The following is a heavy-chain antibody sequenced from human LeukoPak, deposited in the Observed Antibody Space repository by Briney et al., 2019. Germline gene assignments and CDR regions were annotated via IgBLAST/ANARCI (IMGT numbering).Heavy chain of an antibody. D-gene: IGHD6-13*01. CDR1: GYTFTGYY. J-gene: IGHJ4*02. CDR3: ARGPLPSSSSWYKDY. V-gene: IGHV1-2*02. CDR2: INPNSGGT. Sequence: ASVKVSCKASGYTFTGYYMHWVRQAPGQGLEWMRWINPNSGGTNYAQKFQGRVTMTRDTSISTAYMELSRLRSDDTAVYYCARGPLPSSSSWYKDYWGQGTLVTVSS.